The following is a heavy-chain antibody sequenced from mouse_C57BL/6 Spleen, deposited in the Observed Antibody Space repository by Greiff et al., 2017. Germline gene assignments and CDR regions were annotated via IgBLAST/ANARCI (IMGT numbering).Heavy chain of an antibody. CDR3: ASGWLRPFAY. Sequence: QVQLQQPGAELVMPGASVKLSCKASGYTFTSYWMHWVKQRPGQGLEWIGEIDPSDSYTNYNHKFKGKSTLTVDKSSSTAYMQLSSLTSEDSAVXYCASGWLRPFAYWGQGTLVTVAA. CDR2: IDPSDSYT. V-gene: IGHV1-69*01. D-gene: IGHD2-2*01. J-gene: IGHJ3*01. CDR1: GYTFTSYW.